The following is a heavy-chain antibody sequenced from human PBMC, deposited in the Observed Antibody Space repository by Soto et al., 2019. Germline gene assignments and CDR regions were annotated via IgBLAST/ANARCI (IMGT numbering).Heavy chain of an antibody. D-gene: IGHD3-3*01. CDR3: ARAITIFGVVTDAFDI. Sequence: QVQLVQSGAEVKKPGASVKVSCKASGYTFTSYDINWVRQATGQGLEWMGWMNPNSGNTGYAQKFQGRLTMTRNTSLSTAYMELSSLRSEDTAVYYCARAITIFGVVTDAFDIWGQGTMVTVSS. J-gene: IGHJ3*02. V-gene: IGHV1-8*01. CDR2: MNPNSGNT. CDR1: GYTFTSYD.